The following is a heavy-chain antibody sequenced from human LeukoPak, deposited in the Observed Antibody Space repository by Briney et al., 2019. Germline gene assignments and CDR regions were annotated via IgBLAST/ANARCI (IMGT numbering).Heavy chain of an antibody. CDR2: ISGSGGST. D-gene: IGHD3-22*01. CDR1: GFTFSSYA. CDR3: AKDRLTFFYYDTSGYQGDFDN. Sequence: GGSLRLSCAASGFTFSSYAMSWVRQAPGKGLEWVSAISGSGGSTYYADSVKGRFTISRDNSKSTVFLHMNNLRAEDTAVYYCAKDRLTFFYYDTSGYQGDFDNWGQGTLVTVSS. V-gene: IGHV3-23*01. J-gene: IGHJ4*02.